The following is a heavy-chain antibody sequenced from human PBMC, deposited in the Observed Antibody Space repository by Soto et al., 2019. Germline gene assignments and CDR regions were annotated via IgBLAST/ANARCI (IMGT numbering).Heavy chain of an antibody. J-gene: IGHJ5*02. CDR3: ARAWWSSSRWFDP. D-gene: IGHD6-6*01. V-gene: IGHV3-53*02. CDR1: GFTVSSNY. Sequence: EVQLVETGGGLIQPGGSLRLSCEVTGFTVSSNYMSWVRQAPGKGLEWVSVIYSGGTTYSADSVKGRFTISIDDSKNTLYLHMNSLRAEDTAVYYCARAWWSSSRWFDPWGQGTLVTVSS. CDR2: IYSGGTT.